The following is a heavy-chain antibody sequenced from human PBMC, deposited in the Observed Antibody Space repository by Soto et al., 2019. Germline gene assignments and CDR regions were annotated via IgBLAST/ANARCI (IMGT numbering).Heavy chain of an antibody. J-gene: IGHJ6*02. V-gene: IGHV3-30*03. CDR1: GFSFSSYD. CDR2: MSFDGSYK. CDR3: ARGMIRGVVYYGGEV. Sequence: QEQLVESGGGAVQPGRSLRLSCTASGFSFSSYDMHWVRQAPGEGLEWVSAMSFDGSYKHYADSVKGRFTISRDNSENTLYLQMNGLRPEDTAVYFCARGMIRGVVYYGGEVWGQWTTVTVS. D-gene: IGHD3-10*01.